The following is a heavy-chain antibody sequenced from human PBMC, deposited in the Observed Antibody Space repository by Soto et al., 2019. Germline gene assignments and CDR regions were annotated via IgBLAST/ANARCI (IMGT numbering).Heavy chain of an antibody. CDR3: ARVSIAVAGIAYYFDY. J-gene: IGHJ4*02. V-gene: IGHV3-30-3*01. Sequence: QVQLVESGGGVVQPGRSLRLSCAASGFSFSSCAMHWVRQAPGKGLEWVAVISHDGSNKYYADSVKGRFTISRDNSINTLYLQMNSLRAEETAVSYCARVSIAVAGIAYYFDYWGQGTLVTVSS. CDR1: GFSFSSCA. D-gene: IGHD6-19*01. CDR2: ISHDGSNK.